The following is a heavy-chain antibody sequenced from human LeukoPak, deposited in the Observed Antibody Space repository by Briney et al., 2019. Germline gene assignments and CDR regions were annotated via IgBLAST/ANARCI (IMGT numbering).Heavy chain of an antibody. V-gene: IGHV4-59*01. CDR2: IYYSGST. CDR3: ARGDSSSSPYYYYYYYMDV. D-gene: IGHD6-6*01. J-gene: IGHJ6*03. CDR1: GGSISSYY. Sequence: PSETLSLTCTVSGGSISSYYRSWIRQPPGKGLEWIGYIYYSGSTNYNPSLKSRVTISVDTSKNQFSLKLSSVTAADTAVYYCARGDSSSSPYYYYYYYMDVWGKGTTVTVSS.